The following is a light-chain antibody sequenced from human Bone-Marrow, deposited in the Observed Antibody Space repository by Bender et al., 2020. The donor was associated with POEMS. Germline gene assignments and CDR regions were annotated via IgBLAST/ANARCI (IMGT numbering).Light chain of an antibody. CDR2: EVD. CDR1: SSDVGSYNL. V-gene: IGLV2-8*01. Sequence: QSALTQPASVSGSPGQSITISCTGTSSDVGSYNLVSWYQQHPGKAPKLMIYEVDKRPSGVPARFSGSKSGNSASLTVSGLQAEDEGDYFCSSYAGVNNFVVFGGGTKLSVL. J-gene: IGLJ3*02. CDR3: SSYAGVNNFVV.